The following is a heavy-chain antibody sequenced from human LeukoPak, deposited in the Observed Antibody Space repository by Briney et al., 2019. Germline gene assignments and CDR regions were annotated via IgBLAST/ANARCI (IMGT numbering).Heavy chain of an antibody. CDR1: GGSISSGSYH. Sequence: PSQTLSLTCTVSGGSISSGSYHWSWIRQPAGKGLEWIGRIYTSGSTNYNPSLKSRVTISVDSSKNQFSLKLSSVTAADTAVYYCARAGVAYCGGDCYFDYWGQGTLVTVSS. CDR2: IYTSGST. V-gene: IGHV4-61*02. D-gene: IGHD2-21*02. J-gene: IGHJ4*02. CDR3: ARAGVAYCGGDCYFDY.